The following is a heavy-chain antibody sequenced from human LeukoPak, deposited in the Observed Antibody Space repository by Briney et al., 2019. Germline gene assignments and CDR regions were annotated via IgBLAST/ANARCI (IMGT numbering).Heavy chain of an antibody. CDR3: STNMLRGLHFDY. CDR2: VYHSGST. CDR1: GASLSSHY. Sequence: SETLSLICTVSGASLSSHYWSWIRQPPGGGLGWIGHVYHSGSTSYNPSLENRVSISIDTSKNQFSLKLSSVTAAHTAIYYCSTNMLRGLHFDYWGQGTLVAVSS. V-gene: IGHV4-59*11. J-gene: IGHJ4*02. D-gene: IGHD3-10*01.